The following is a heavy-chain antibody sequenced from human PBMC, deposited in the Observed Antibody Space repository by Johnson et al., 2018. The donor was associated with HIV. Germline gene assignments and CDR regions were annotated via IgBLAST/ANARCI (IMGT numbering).Heavy chain of an antibody. D-gene: IGHD7-27*01. J-gene: IGHJ3*01. Sequence: VQLVESGGGVVQPGGSLRLSCAASGFTFSSYDMHWVRQATGKGLEWVSAIGTAGDTYYPGSVKGRFTISRDNAKDTLYLEMNSLRVEDTAVYYCAKIPGANWGSPDDFDVWCQGTMVTVSS. V-gene: IGHV3-13*01. CDR1: GFTFSSYD. CDR2: IGTAGDT. CDR3: AKIPGANWGSPDDFDV.